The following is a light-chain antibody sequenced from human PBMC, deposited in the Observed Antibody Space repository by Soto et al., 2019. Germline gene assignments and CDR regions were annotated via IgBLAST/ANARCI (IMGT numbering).Light chain of an antibody. CDR2: EGS. J-gene: IGLJ2*01. Sequence: QSPLTQPASVSGSPGQSITISCTGTSSDVGSYNLVSWYQQHPGKAPKLMIYEGSKRPSGVSNRFSGSKSGNTAALTISGLQAEDEADYYCCSYAGSSTFHVVFGGGTQLTVL. CDR3: CSYAGSSTFHVV. CDR1: SSDVGSYNL. V-gene: IGLV2-23*03.